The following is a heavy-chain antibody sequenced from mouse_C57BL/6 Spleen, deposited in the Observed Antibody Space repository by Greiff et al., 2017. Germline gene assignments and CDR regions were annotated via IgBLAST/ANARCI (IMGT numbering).Heavy chain of an antibody. J-gene: IGHJ1*03. CDR3: ARERGRNWYFDV. CDR1: GFTFSDYY. V-gene: IGHV5-16*01. CDR2: INYDGSST. Sequence: EVQLVESEGGLVQPGSSMKLSCTASGFTFSDYYMAWVRQVPEKGLEWVANINYDGSSTYYLDSLKSRFIISRDNAKNILYLQMSSLKSEDTATYYCARERGRNWYFDVWGTGTTVTVSS.